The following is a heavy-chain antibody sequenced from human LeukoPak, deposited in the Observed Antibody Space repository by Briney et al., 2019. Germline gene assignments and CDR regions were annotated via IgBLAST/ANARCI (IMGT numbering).Heavy chain of an antibody. V-gene: IGHV3-30*18. J-gene: IGHJ4*02. CDR3: AKQLGYCSDGSCYFPY. CDR1: GFTFSSYG. D-gene: IGHD2-15*01. Sequence: GRSLRLSCAASGFTFSSYGMHWVRQAPGKGLEWVAVISYDGSNKYYADSVKGRFTISRDNSKNTLYLQMNSLRAEDTAVYYCAKQLGYCSDGSCYFPYWGQGTLVTVSS. CDR2: ISYDGSNK.